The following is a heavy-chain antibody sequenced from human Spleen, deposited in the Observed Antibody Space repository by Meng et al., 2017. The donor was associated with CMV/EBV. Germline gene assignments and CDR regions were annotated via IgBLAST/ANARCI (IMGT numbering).Heavy chain of an antibody. D-gene: IGHD2-2*02. CDR2: INQYGGDT. J-gene: IGHJ6*02. CDR1: GLRFSSYW. CDR3: VRGAFCTSTSCYKYYYYAMDV. V-gene: IGHV3-7*01. Sequence: GGSLRLSCTASGLRFSSYWMSWVRQAPGKGLEWVANINQYGGDTYYVDSVKGRFSISRDNAENSLYLQMSSLRAEDTAVYYCVRGAFCTSTSCYKYYYYAMDVWGQGTTVTVSS.